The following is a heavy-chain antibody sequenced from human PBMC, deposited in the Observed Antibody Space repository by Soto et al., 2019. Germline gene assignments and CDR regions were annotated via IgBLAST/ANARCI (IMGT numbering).Heavy chain of an antibody. CDR3: AKSPNFYCGSYLCYKYYFDH. J-gene: IGHJ4*02. D-gene: IGHD2-2*01. CDR1: GFTFNTYG. CDR2: ISFDGSEK. Sequence: QEHLVESGGGVVQPGTSLRLSCAASGFTFNTYGMHWVRQAPGKGLEWVAVISFDGSEKFYEDSVKGRFTISRDNSKNTLYLQLNSLRPEDTATYYCAKSPNFYCGSYLCYKYYFDHWGQGTLVTVSS. V-gene: IGHV3-30*18.